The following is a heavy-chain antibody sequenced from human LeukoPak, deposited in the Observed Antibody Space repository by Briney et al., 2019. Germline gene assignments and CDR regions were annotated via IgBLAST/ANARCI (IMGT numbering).Heavy chain of an antibody. CDR2: ISGSGGST. CDR1: GFTFSSYA. J-gene: IGHJ4*02. Sequence: GGSPRLSCAASGFTFSSYAMSWVRQAPGKGLEWVSAISGSGGSTYYADSVKGRFTISRDNSKNTLYLQMNSLRAEDTAVYYCAKSSGGFYYDSSGYLDYWGQGTLVTVSS. CDR3: AKSSGGFYYDSSGYLDY. V-gene: IGHV3-23*01. D-gene: IGHD3-22*01.